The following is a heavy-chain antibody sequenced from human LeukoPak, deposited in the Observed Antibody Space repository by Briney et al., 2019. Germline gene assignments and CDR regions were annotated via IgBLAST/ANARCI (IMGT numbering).Heavy chain of an antibody. J-gene: IGHJ4*02. CDR1: GFTFSIHA. D-gene: IGHD1-1*01. V-gene: IGHV3-23*01. CDR3: AKAWIPYNRVFDCFDF. CDR2: IGGGDT. Sequence: GGSLRLSCAGSGFTFSIHAMSWVRQAPGKGLEWVSTIGGGDTYYADSVKGRFTISRDDSQSTVHLQMNSLRAEDTAVYYCAKAWIPYNRVFDCFDFWGQGTLVTVSS.